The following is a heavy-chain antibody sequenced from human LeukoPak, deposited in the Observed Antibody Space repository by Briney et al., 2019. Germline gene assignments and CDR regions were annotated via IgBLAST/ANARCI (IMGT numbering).Heavy chain of an antibody. Sequence: GSLRLSCAASGFTFSSYAMSWVRQAPGKGLEWVSAISGSGGSTYYADSVKGRFTISRGNAKNSLYLQMSNLRAEDTAVYFCARGGGLDDWGQGATVTVSS. CDR2: ISGSGGST. V-gene: IGHV3-23*01. CDR3: ARGGGLDD. CDR1: GFTFSSYA. J-gene: IGHJ6*02. D-gene: IGHD3-16*01.